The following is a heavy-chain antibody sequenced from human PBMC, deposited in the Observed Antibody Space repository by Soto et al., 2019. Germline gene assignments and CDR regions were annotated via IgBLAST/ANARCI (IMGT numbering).Heavy chain of an antibody. V-gene: IGHV3-21*01. J-gene: IGHJ5*02. CDR2: ISSSSSYI. D-gene: IGHD2-21*02. CDR3: ARDLCGGDCYSPYNWFDP. CDR1: GFTFSSYS. Sequence: GGSLRLSCAASGFTFSSYSMNWVRQAPGKGLEWVSSISSSSSYIYYADSVKGRFTISRDNAKNSLYLQMKSLRAEDTAVYYCARDLCGGDCYSPYNWFDPWGQGTLVTVSS.